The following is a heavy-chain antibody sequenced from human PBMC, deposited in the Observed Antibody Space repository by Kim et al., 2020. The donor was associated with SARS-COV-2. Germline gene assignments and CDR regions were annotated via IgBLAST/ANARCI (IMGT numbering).Heavy chain of an antibody. CDR2: ISWNSGSI. J-gene: IGHJ4*02. D-gene: IGHD3-9*01. CDR3: AKDIHNYDILTGYSSIFDY. V-gene: IGHV3-9*01. Sequence: GGSLRLSCAASGFTFDDYAMHWVRQAPGKGLEWVSGISWNSGSIGYADSVKGRFTISRDNAKNSLYLQMNSLRAEDTALYYCAKDIHNYDILTGYSSIFDYWVQGTLVTVSS. CDR1: GFTFDDYA.